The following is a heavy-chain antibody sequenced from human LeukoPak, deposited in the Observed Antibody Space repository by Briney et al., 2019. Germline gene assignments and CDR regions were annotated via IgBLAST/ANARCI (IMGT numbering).Heavy chain of an antibody. CDR1: GYTFTSYG. D-gene: IGHD6-13*01. Sequence: ASVKVSGKASGYTFTSYGISWVRQAPGRGLEWMGWISAYNGNTNYAQKLQGRVTMTTDTSTSTAYMELRSLRSDDTAVYYCARDEQQLSPSYFDYWGQGTLVTVSS. J-gene: IGHJ4*02. V-gene: IGHV1-18*01. CDR3: ARDEQQLSPSYFDY. CDR2: ISAYNGNT.